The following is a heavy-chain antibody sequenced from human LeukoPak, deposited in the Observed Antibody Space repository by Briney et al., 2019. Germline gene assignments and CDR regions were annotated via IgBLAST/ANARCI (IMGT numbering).Heavy chain of an antibody. CDR2: IYYSGST. V-gene: IGHV4-59*01. CDR3: ARQLRGGSYVWYFGL. J-gene: IGHJ2*01. D-gene: IGHD1-26*01. Sequence: SETLSLTCTVSGGSISSNYWSWIRQPPGKGLEWIGDIYYSGSTNYNPSLKSRVTISVDTSKNQFSLKMSSVTTADTAVYYCARQLRGGSYVWYFGLWGRGTLVTVSS. CDR1: GGSISSNY.